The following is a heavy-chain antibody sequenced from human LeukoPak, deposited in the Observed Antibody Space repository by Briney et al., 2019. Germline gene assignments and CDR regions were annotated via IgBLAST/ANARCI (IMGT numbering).Heavy chain of an antibody. V-gene: IGHV4-4*02. J-gene: IGHJ4*02. CDR3: ARAASYNLNY. Sequence: SGTLSLTCAVSGGSITNNWYSWVRQPPGKGLEWIGEIFHSGKTNYNPSLKSRVTISVDKSKNQFSLKLSSVTAADTAVYYCARAASYNLNYWGQGTLVTVSS. D-gene: IGHD1-1*01. CDR1: GGSITNNW. CDR2: IFHSGKT.